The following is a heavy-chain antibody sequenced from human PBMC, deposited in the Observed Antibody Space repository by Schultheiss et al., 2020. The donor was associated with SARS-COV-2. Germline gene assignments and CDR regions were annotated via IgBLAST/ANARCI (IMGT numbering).Heavy chain of an antibody. Sequence: GGSLRLSCAASGFTFSSYSMNWVRQAPGKGLEWVSSISSSSSYIYYADSVKGRFTISRDNSKNTLYLQMNSLRAEDTAVYYCASFRGQYNWNYEGYYWGQGTLVTVSS. J-gene: IGHJ4*02. CDR1: GFTFSSYS. D-gene: IGHD1-7*01. CDR2: ISSSSSYI. V-gene: IGHV3-21*01. CDR3: ASFRGQYNWNYEGYY.